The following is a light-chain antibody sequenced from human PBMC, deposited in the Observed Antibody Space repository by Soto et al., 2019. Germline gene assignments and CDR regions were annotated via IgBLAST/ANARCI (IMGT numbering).Light chain of an antibody. J-gene: IGKJ5*01. CDR1: QSFSSY. V-gene: IGKV3-11*01. CDR3: QQRSYWPPVIT. CDR2: DAS. Sequence: EIVLTQSPATLSLSPGERATLSCRASQSFSSYLAWYQQKPGQAPRLLIYDASMRATGIPARFSGRGSGTDFTLTISSLEPEDFAVYSCQQRSYWPPVITFGQGTRLEIK.